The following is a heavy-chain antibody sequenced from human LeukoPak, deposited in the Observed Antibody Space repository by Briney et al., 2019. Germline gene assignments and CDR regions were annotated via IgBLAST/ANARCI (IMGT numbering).Heavy chain of an antibody. CDR1: GFTFSSYS. J-gene: IGHJ4*02. V-gene: IGHV3-21*01. D-gene: IGHD3-3*01. Sequence: GGSLRLSCAASGFTFSSYSMNWVRQAPGKGLEWVSSISSSSSYIYYADSVKGRFTISRDNAKNSLYLQMNSLRAEDTAVYYCARDPSRITIFGVVMELALPDYWGQGTLVTVSS. CDR3: ARDPSRITIFGVVMELALPDY. CDR2: ISSSSSYI.